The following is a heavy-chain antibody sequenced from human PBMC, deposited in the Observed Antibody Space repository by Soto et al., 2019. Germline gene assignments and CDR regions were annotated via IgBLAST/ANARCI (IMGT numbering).Heavy chain of an antibody. D-gene: IGHD1-26*01. CDR3: ARDSGSPGNFDY. J-gene: IGHJ4*02. CDR1: GFTFSSYG. V-gene: IGHV3-33*01. Sequence: QVQLVESGGGVVQPGRSLRLSCAASGFTFSSYGMHWVRQAPGKGLEWVAVIWYDGSNKYYADSVKGRFTISRDNSKNTLYLQMNSLRAEDTAVYYCARDSGSPGNFDYWGQGTLVTVSS. CDR2: IWYDGSNK.